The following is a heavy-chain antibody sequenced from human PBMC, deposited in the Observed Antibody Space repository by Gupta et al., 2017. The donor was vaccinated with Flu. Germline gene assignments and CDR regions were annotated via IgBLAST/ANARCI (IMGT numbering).Heavy chain of an antibody. CDR1: EYLFTGYS. D-gene: IGHD1-26*01. J-gene: IGHJ6*03. Sequence: QVQLVQPGAEGKKPGASVTVSCKGAEYLFTGYSMHWMRQATGHAFEWMGRINPAIGGTKYAPKFLGRVTMTSDTSNSTAYMELSSLRSDDTAVYYCARGRVGATFSGFYMDVWGKGTTVVVSS. CDR3: ARGRVGATFSGFYMDV. CDR2: INPAIGGT. V-gene: IGHV1-2*06.